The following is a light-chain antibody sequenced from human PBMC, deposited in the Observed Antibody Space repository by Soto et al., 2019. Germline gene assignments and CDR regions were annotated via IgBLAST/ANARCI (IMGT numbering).Light chain of an antibody. CDR1: ENVSHY. CDR2: DAS. Sequence: ESVLRHYSATLSSSPGQRATPFCGASENVSHYLAWYQQKPGQAPRLIIYDASNRATGIPARFSGSGSATDFTLNTSSLQPEDFAVYYCRQHNNWPAISFGQGTRLEIK. V-gene: IGKV3-11*01. J-gene: IGKJ5*01. CDR3: RQHNNWPAIS.